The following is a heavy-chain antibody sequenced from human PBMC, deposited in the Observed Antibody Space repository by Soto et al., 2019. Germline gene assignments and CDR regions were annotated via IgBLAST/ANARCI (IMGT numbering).Heavy chain of an antibody. Sequence: NPSETLSLTCTVSGGSISSYYWSWIRQPPGKGLEWIGYIYYSGSTNYNPSLKSRVTISVDTSKNQFSLKLSSVTAADTAVYYCARGRGAAGTFSWFEPWGQGTLVTVPS. D-gene: IGHD6-13*01. J-gene: IGHJ5*02. V-gene: IGHV4-59*01. CDR1: GGSISSYY. CDR3: ARGRGAAGTFSWFEP. CDR2: IYYSGST.